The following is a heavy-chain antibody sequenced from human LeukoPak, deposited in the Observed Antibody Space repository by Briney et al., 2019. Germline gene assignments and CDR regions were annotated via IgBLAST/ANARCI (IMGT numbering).Heavy chain of an antibody. CDR1: GGTFSSYA. D-gene: IGHD3-22*01. CDR3: ARDLAYYYDTAS. V-gene: IGHV1-69*04. J-gene: IGHJ5*02. CDR2: IIPILGIA. Sequence: ASVKVSRKASGGTFSSYAISWVRQAPGQGLEWMGSIIPILGIANYAQKFQGRVTITADKSTSTAYMELSSLRSEDTAVYYCARDLAYYYDTASWGQGTLVTVSS.